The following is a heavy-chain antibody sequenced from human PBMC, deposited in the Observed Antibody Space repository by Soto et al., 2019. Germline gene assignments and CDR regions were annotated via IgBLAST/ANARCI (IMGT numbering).Heavy chain of an antibody. Sequence: QVQLVQSGGEVKKPGASVNISCKATGYTFISYSITWVRQAPGQGLEWMGWISTYNGKTKYAQSLQGRVTVTRDTSTNTAFMEIRGLRSDDTAIYYCAREGAHSTGWYDYFDQWGQGTLVAVSS. V-gene: IGHV1-18*04. CDR1: GYTFISYS. J-gene: IGHJ4*02. D-gene: IGHD6-13*01. CDR2: ISTYNGKT. CDR3: AREGAHSTGWYDYFDQ.